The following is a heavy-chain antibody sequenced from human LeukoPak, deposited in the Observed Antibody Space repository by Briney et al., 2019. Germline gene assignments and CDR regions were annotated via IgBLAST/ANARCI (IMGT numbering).Heavy chain of an antibody. V-gene: IGHV4-59*01. Sequence: KSSETLSLTCTVSGGSISSYYWSWIRQPPGKGLEWIGYIYYSGSTNYNPSLKSRVTISVDTSKNQFSLKLSSVTAADTAVYYCARAGIWLHYRSWFDPWGQGTLVTVSS. CDR2: IYYSGST. J-gene: IGHJ5*02. D-gene: IGHD5-18*01. CDR3: ARAGIWLHYRSWFDP. CDR1: GGSISSYY.